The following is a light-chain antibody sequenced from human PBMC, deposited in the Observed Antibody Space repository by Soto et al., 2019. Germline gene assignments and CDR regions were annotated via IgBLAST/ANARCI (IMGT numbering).Light chain of an antibody. CDR1: SSDVGTYNR. J-gene: IGLJ1*01. V-gene: IGLV2-18*02. CDR2: DVS. CDR3: SSITTSSTYV. Sequence: QSALTQTPSVSGSPGQSVTISCTGTSSDVGTYNRVSWYQQPPGTAPKLMIYDVSNRPSGVPDRFSGSKSGNTASLTISGLQAEDEADYYCSSITTSSTYVFGTGTKLTVL.